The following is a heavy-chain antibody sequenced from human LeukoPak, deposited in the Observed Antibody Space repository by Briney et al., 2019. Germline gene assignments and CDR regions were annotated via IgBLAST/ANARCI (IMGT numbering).Heavy chain of an antibody. CDR3: AVAQGSSSFDY. CDR1: GFTFSSYW. Sequence: GGSLRLSCAASGFTFSSYWMSWVRQAPGKGLEWVANIKQDGSEKYYVDSVKGRFTISRDNAKNSLYLQMSSLRAEDTAVYYCAVAQGSSSFDYWGQGTLVTVSS. J-gene: IGHJ4*02. V-gene: IGHV3-7*01. D-gene: IGHD6-6*01. CDR2: IKQDGSEK.